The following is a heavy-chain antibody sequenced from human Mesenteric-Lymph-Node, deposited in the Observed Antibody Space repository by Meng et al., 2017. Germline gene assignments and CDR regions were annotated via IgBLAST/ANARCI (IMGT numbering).Heavy chain of an antibody. Sequence: GESLKISCAASGFTFSSYAMSWVRQAPGKGLEWVSAISGSGGSTYYADSVKGRFTISRDNSKNTLYLQMNSLRAEDTAVYYCARALYSSGSDFDYWGQGTLVTVSS. J-gene: IGHJ4*02. D-gene: IGHD6-19*01. V-gene: IGHV3-23*01. CDR2: ISGSGGST. CDR3: ARALYSSGSDFDY. CDR1: GFTFSSYA.